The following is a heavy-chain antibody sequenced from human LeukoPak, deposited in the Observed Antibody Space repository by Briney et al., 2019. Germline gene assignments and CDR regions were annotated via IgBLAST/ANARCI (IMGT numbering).Heavy chain of an antibody. D-gene: IGHD2-2*01. CDR2: ISAYNGNT. J-gene: IGHJ5*02. CDR3: AREVPAATNWFDP. V-gene: IGHV1-18*01. CDR1: GYTFTSYG. Sequence: ASVKVSCKASGYTFTSYGISWVRQAPGQGLEWMGWISAYNGNTNYAQKLQGRVTMTTDTSTSTASMELRSLRSDDTAVYYCAREVPAATNWFDPWGQGTLVTVSS.